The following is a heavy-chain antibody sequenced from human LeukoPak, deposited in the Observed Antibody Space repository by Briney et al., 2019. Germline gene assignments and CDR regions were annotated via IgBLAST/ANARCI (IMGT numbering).Heavy chain of an antibody. CDR3: ASGGPHNWFDP. CDR1: GFTVSSNY. Sequence: GGSLRPSCAASGFTVSSNYMSWVRQAPGKGLEWVSVIYSGGSTYYADSVKGRFTISRVNSKNTLYLQVNSLRAEDTAVYYCASGGPHNWFDPWGQGTLVTVSS. V-gene: IGHV3-53*01. D-gene: IGHD4-23*01. J-gene: IGHJ5*02. CDR2: IYSGGST.